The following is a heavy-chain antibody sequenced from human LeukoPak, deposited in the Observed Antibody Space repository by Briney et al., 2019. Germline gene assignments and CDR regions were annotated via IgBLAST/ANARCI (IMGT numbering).Heavy chain of an antibody. J-gene: IGHJ4*02. CDR3: AMRYGDYVVN. CDR2: ISYEGSNK. V-gene: IGHV3-30*03. D-gene: IGHD4-17*01. CDR1: GFTFSSYG. Sequence: GGSLRLSCAASGFTFSSYGMHWVRQAPGKGLEWVAVISYEGSNKYYADSVKGRFTISRDNSKNTLYLQMNSLRAEDTAVYYCAMRYGDYVVNWGQGTLVTVSS.